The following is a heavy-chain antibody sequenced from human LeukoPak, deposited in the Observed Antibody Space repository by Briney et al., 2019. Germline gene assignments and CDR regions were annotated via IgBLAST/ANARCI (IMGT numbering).Heavy chain of an antibody. J-gene: IGHJ4*02. D-gene: IGHD7-27*01. CDR3: ARGPLRANWGSFDY. CDR2: INPNSGGT. V-gene: IGHV1-2*02. Sequence: ASVKVSCKASGYTFTVYYMHWVRQAPGQGLEWMGWINPNSGGTNYAQKFQGRVTMTRDTSISTAYMELSRLRSDDTAVYYCARGPLRANWGSFDYWGQGTLVTVSS. CDR1: GYTFTVYY.